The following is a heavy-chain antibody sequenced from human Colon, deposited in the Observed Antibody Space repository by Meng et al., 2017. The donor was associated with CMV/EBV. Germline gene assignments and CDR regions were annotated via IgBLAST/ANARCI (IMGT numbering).Heavy chain of an antibody. CDR1: GLPFSGHG. CDR2: IGSDGSNT. V-gene: IGHV3-30*02. D-gene: IGHD4-11*01. CDR3: AREGYSNFDY. Sequence: GESLKTPCAASGLPFSGHGLHWVRQAPGKGLEWVAFIGSDGSNTKYSDSVKGRLTISRDNSNDTLWLQMHGLRPEDTAVYYCAREGYSNFDYWGQGTLVTVSS. J-gene: IGHJ4*02.